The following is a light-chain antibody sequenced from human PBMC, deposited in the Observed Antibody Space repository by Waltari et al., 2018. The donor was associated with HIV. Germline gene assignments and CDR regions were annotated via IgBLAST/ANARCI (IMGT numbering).Light chain of an antibody. J-gene: IGKJ1*01. Sequence: DIVLTQSPGTLSLSPGETAILSCRTTQSISNNFLAWYQQKPGQPPRLLIYSAFIRATGIPDRFSGSGAGTDFTLSISRLEPEDFAVYYCHQYGTAPRTFGQGTTVEIK. CDR1: QSISNNF. CDR3: HQYGTAPRT. V-gene: IGKV3-20*01. CDR2: SAF.